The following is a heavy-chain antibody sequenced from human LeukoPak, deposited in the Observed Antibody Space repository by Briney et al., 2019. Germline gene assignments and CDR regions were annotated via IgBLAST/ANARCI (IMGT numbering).Heavy chain of an antibody. Sequence: GGSLRLSCAASGFTFSDYYMSWIRQAPGKGLEWVSHISSSGSTIYYADSVKGRFTISRDNAKNSLYLQMNSLRAEDTAVYYCARVFWEAAVFDYWGQGTLVTVSS. CDR2: ISSSGSTI. CDR1: GFTFSDYY. V-gene: IGHV3-11*01. CDR3: ARVFWEAAVFDY. D-gene: IGHD3-9*01. J-gene: IGHJ4*02.